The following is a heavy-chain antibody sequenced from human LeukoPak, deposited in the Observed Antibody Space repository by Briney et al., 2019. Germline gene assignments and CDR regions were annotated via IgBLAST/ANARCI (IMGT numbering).Heavy chain of an antibody. Sequence: SETLSLTCTVSGGSISSYYWSWIRQPPGKGLEWIGYIYYSGSTNYNPSLKSRVTISVDTSKNQFSLKLSSVTAADTAVYYCASIPTYYDILTGYSGVNYWGQGTLVTVSS. J-gene: IGHJ4*02. CDR2: IYYSGST. D-gene: IGHD3-9*01. CDR1: GGSISSYY. CDR3: ASIPTYYDILTGYSGVNY. V-gene: IGHV4-59*01.